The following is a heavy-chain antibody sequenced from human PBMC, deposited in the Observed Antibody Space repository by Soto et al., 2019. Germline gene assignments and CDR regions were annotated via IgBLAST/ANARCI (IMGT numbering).Heavy chain of an antibody. V-gene: IGHV4-38-2*01. J-gene: IGHJ5*02. CDR3: ARVGHGVPYYYDSSPYPFENWFDP. CDR2: IYHGGST. CDR1: GYSISSGYY. Sequence: KTSETLSLTCAVSGYSISSGYYWGWLRQPLGKRLEWVGSIYHGGSTYYNPSLNGRVTLSIDMTNNHVSLIVNSVMAADTAVYCCARVGHGVPYYYDSSPYPFENWFDPWGQGPLVTVSS. D-gene: IGHD3-22*01.